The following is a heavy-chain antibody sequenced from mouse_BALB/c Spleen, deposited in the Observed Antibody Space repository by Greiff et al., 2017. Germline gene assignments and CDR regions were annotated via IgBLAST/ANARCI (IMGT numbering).Heavy chain of an antibody. J-gene: IGHJ4*01. CDR3: ARNSLVLRGSYAMDY. V-gene: IGHV2-6-4*01. Sequence: VKLVESGPGLVAPSQSLSITCTVSGFSLSRYSVHWVRQPPGKGLEWLGMIWGGGSTDYNSALKSRLSISKDNSKSQVFLKMNSLQTDDTAMYYCARNSLVLRGSYAMDYWGQGTSVTVSS. D-gene: IGHD1-1*01. CDR1: GFSLSRYS. CDR2: IWGGGST.